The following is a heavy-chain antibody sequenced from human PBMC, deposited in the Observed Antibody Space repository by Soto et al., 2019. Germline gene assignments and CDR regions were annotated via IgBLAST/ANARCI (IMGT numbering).Heavy chain of an antibody. J-gene: IGHJ6*02. CDR1: GYTFTSYD. CDR2: MNPNSGNT. CDR3: ARGGKGYDSSGYFYPSYYYYYGMYF. Sequence: GASVKVSCKASGYTFTSYDINWVRQATGQGLEWMGWMNPNSGNTGYAQKFQGRVTMTRNTSISTAYMELSSLRSEDTAVYYCARGGKGYDSSGYFYPSYYYYYGMYFWGQGTTVTVSS. V-gene: IGHV1-8*01. D-gene: IGHD3-22*01.